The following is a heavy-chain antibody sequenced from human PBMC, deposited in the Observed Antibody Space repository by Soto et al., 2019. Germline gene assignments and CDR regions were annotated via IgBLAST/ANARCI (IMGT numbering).Heavy chain of an antibody. CDR3: ARDGVREDFWSGYSLRLWFDP. J-gene: IGHJ5*02. D-gene: IGHD3-3*01. CDR1: GGSFSGYY. CDR2: INHSGST. V-gene: IGHV4-34*01. Sequence: PSETLSLTCAVYGGSFSGYYWSWIRQPPGKGLERIGEINHSGSTNYNPSLKSRVTISVDTSKNQFSLKLSSVTAADTAVYYCARDGVREDFWSGYSLRLWFDPWGQGTLVTVSS.